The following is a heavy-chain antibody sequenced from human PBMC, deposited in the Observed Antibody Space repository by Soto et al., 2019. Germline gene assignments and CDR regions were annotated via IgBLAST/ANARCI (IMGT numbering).Heavy chain of an antibody. V-gene: IGHV1-24*01. CDR1: GNTLTELS. CDR2: FDPEDGET. Sequence: QVQLVQSGAEVKKPGASVKVSCKVSGNTLTELSMHWVRQAPGKGLEWMGGFDPEDGETIYAQKFQGRVTMTEDTATNTAYMELTSMGSEDTAVYYCATPRVRDGGDKGYYYYYGMDVWGQGTTVTVSS. CDR3: ATPRVRDGGDKGYYYYYGMDV. D-gene: IGHD2-21*01. J-gene: IGHJ6*02.